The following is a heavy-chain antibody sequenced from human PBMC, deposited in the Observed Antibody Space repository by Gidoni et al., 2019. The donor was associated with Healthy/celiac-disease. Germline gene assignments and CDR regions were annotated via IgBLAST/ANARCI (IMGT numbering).Heavy chain of an antibody. CDR2: ISSSSSTI. Sequence: EVQLVESGGGLVQPGGSLRLSCAASGFTFSSYSMNWVRQAPGKGLEWVSYISSSSSTIYYADSVKGRFTISRDNAKNSLYLQMNSLRDEDTAVYYCARETSYDFWSGPYSNYGMDVWGQGTTVTVSS. V-gene: IGHV3-48*02. CDR3: ARETSYDFWSGPYSNYGMDV. CDR1: GFTFSSYS. D-gene: IGHD3-3*01. J-gene: IGHJ6*02.